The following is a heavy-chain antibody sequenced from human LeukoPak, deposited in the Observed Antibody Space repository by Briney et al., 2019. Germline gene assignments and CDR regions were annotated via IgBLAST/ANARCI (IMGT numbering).Heavy chain of an antibody. CDR1: GGTFSSYA. D-gene: IGHD6-19*01. V-gene: IGHV1-69*05. CDR2: IIPIFGTA. J-gene: IGHJ1*01. Sequence: SVKVSCKASGGTFSSYAISWVRQAPGPGLEWMGGIIPIFGTANYAQTFQGRVTITTDESTSTAYMELSSLRSEDTAVYYCASLPSRMYSSGWYQHWGQGTLVTVSS. CDR3: ASLPSRMYSSGWYQH.